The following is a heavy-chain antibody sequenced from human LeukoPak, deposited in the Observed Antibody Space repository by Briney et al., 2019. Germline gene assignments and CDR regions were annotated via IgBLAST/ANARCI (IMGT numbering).Heavy chain of an antibody. V-gene: IGHV1-18*04. CDR1: GYIFTRYG. CDR2: ISAHYGNT. D-gene: IGHD2-15*01. J-gene: IGHJ4*02. Sequence: GASVKVSCKASGYIFTRYGISWVRQAPGQGLEWMGWISAHYGNTNYAQKFQDRVTMTTDTSTNTAYMELRSLRPDDTAVYYCARDFFHGHCSGLSCLLLDYWGQGSPVTVSS. CDR3: ARDFFHGHCSGLSCLLLDY.